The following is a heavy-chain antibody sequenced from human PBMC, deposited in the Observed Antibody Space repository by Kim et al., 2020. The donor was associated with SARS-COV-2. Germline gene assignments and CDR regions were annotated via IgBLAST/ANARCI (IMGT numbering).Heavy chain of an antibody. Sequence: TCYADALQGRFTISRDNAKNTFYLQMNSRRADATAVYYGAKGGSGCGTDYWGQGTLVTVSS. CDR3: AKGGSGCGTDY. CDR2: T. J-gene: IGHJ4*02. D-gene: IGHD3-16*01. V-gene: IGHV3-23*01.